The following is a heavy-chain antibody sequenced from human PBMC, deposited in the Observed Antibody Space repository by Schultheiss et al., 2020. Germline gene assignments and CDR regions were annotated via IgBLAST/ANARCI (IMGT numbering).Heavy chain of an antibody. CDR1: GFTFNTYS. V-gene: IGHV3-21*01. Sequence: GGSLRLSCVASGFTFNTYSMNWVRQAPGKGLEWVSSISSGHNYIYYADSVKGRFTISRDNAKNSLYLQMNSLTTDDTDIYYCARGWGSGTYFDFWGQGTLVTVSS. CDR2: ISSGHNYI. CDR3: ARGWGSGTYFDF. D-gene: IGHD1-26*01. J-gene: IGHJ4*02.